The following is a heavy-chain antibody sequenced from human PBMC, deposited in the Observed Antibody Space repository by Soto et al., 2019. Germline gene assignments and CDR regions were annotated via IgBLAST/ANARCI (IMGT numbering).Heavy chain of an antibody. V-gene: IGHV3-7*01. CDR3: VRDTERGFSHSH. Sequence: PGKGLECVANINLDGSEKYYLDSVKGRFTISRDNAKTSLFLQMNNVRAEDAAVYYCVRDTERGFSHSHWGEGTLLSVSS. CDR2: INLDGSEK. D-gene: IGHD3-10*01. J-gene: IGHJ4*02.